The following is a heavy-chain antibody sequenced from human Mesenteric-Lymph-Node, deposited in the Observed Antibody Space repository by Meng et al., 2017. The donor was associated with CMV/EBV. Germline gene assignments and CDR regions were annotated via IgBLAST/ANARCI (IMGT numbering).Heavy chain of an antibody. Sequence: ASVKVSCKASGYTFTGYYMHWVRQAPGQGLEWMGWINPNSGGTNYAQKFQGRVTMTRDTSISTAYMELSRLRSDDTAGYYCARGSDYGGNTFDYWGQGTLVTVSS. D-gene: IGHD4-23*01. V-gene: IGHV1-2*02. CDR1: GYTFTGYY. CDR2: INPNSGGT. J-gene: IGHJ4*02. CDR3: ARGSDYGGNTFDY.